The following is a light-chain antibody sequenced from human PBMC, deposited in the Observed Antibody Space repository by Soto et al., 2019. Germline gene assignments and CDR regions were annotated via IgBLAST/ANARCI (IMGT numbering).Light chain of an antibody. CDR2: DAS. V-gene: IGKV1-5*01. J-gene: IGKJ4*01. CDR1: QNIRNW. CDR3: QQLNSTSLT. Sequence: DIQMTQSPSTLSASVGDSVTITCRASQNIRNWLAWYQQKPGKAPNPLIYDASSLKSGVPARFSGSGSGTDFTLTISSLQPEDSATYYCQQLNSTSLTFGGGTKVDIK.